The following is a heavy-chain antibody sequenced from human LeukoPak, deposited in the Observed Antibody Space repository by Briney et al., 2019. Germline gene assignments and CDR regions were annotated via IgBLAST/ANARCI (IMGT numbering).Heavy chain of an antibody. CDR1: GYTFTGYY. CDR3: ARTIAVAGDAFDI. V-gene: IGHV1-2*06. D-gene: IGHD6-19*01. J-gene: IGHJ3*02. CDR2: INPNSGGT. Sequence: GASVKVSCKASGYTFTGYYMHWVRQAPGQGLEWMGRINPNSGGTNYAQKFQGRVTMTRDTSISTAYMALSRLRSDDTAVYYCARTIAVAGDAFDIWGQGTMVTVSS.